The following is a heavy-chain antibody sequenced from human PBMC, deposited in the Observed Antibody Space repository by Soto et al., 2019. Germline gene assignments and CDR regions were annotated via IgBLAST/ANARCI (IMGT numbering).Heavy chain of an antibody. J-gene: IGHJ4*02. V-gene: IGHV4-59*01. CDR1: GGSIRNVY. CDR3: ARAHAPTLPFDS. Sequence: PSETLSLTCNVTGGSIRNVYWSWIRQSPGKGLEWIGFIYHSGNTKYNPSLKSRVTISIDTSKNQFSLSLTSVTAADTAVYFCARAHAPTLPFDSWGQGTLVTAPQ. D-gene: IGHD2-15*01. CDR2: IYHSGNT.